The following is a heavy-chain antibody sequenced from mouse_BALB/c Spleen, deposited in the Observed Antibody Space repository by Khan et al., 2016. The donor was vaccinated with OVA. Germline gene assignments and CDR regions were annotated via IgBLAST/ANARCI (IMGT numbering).Heavy chain of an antibody. D-gene: IGHD2-14*01. J-gene: IGHJ3*01. V-gene: IGHV1-4*01. CDR1: GYTFNTCT. CDR2: IIPTNDYT. CDR3: AREGAYYRSDGWFAY. Sequence: QVQLKQSGAELARPGASVKMSCKASGYTFNTCTIHWVKQRPGQGLEWIGYIIPTNDYTNYNQKFKDRATLTADKSSSTAYMQLSSLTSEDSAVYYCAREGAYYRSDGWFAYWGQGTLVTVSA.